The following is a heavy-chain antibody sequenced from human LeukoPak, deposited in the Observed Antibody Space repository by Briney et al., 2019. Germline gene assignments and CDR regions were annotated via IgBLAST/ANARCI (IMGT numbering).Heavy chain of an antibody. CDR1: GGSISSSSYY. CDR3: ARLDWGSGGSGSFDY. D-gene: IGHD7-27*01. Sequence: SETLSITCTVSGGSISSSSYYWGWIRQPPGKGLEWIGTIYYSYRGSTFNNPSLKSRVTISVDTSKNQFSLKVSSVTAADTAVYYCARLDWGSGGSGSFDYWGQGTLVTVSS. J-gene: IGHJ4*02. V-gene: IGHV4-39*01. CDR2: IYYSYRGST.